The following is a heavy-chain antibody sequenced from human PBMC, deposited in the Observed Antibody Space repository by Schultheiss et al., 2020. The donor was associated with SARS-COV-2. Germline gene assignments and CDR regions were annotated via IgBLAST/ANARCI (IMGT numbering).Heavy chain of an antibody. D-gene: IGHD3-22*01. CDR3: AKDVTMIVVVNEGYYFDY. CDR2: IIPIFGTA. J-gene: IGHJ4*02. V-gene: IGHV1-69*13. Sequence: SVKVSCKASGGTFSSYAISWVRQAPGQGLEWMGGIIPIFGTANYAQKFQGRVTITADESTSTAYMELSSLRSEDTAVYYCAKDVTMIVVVNEGYYFDYWGQGTLVTVSS. CDR1: GGTFSSYA.